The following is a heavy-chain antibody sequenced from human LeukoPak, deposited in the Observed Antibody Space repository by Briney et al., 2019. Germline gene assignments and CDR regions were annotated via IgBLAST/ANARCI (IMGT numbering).Heavy chain of an antibody. CDR3: ARERDTAMVGSEY. D-gene: IGHD5-18*01. J-gene: IGHJ4*02. Sequence: GGSLRLSCAASGFTFSSYSMNWVGQAPGKGLEWVSSISSSSSYIYYADSVKGRFTISRDNAKNSLYLQMNSLRAEDTAVYYCARERDTAMVGSEYWGQGTLVTVSS. CDR2: ISSSSSYI. CDR1: GFTFSSYS. V-gene: IGHV3-21*01.